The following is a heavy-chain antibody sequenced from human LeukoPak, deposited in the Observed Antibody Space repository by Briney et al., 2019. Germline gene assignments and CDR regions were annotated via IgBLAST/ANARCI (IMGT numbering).Heavy chain of an antibody. Sequence: SETLSLTCTMASGSIGRLYWSWVRQPHGKGLGWIGYINFSGSTNSNCGLERGVTISMDTSNNQFSLTLNSLTAADTALYYCTRGGSAAPFEHWGQGTLVTVSS. CDR2: INFSGST. V-gene: IGHV4-4*08. D-gene: IGHD6-6*01. CDR3: TRGGSAAPFEH. J-gene: IGHJ4*02. CDR1: SGSIGRLY.